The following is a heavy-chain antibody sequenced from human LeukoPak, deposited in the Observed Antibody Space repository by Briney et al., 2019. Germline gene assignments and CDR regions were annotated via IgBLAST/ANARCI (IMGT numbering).Heavy chain of an antibody. D-gene: IGHD3-10*01. CDR2: IIPIFGTE. Sequence: SVKVSCKASGGTFSSYAISWVRPAPGQGLGWMGRIIPIFGTENYAQKFQGRVTITTDESTSTAYMELSSLRSEDTAVYYCARDGTYGSGSPMWGQGTLVTVSS. CDR1: GGTFSSYA. V-gene: IGHV1-69*05. CDR3: ARDGTYGSGSPM. J-gene: IGHJ4*02.